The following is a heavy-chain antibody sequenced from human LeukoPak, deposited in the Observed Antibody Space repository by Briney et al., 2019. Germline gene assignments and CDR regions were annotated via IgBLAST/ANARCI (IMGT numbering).Heavy chain of an antibody. Sequence: ASVKVSCKSSGYTFTSYGISWVRQAPGQGLEWMGWISAYNGNTNYAQKLQGRVTMTTDTSTSTAYMELRSLRSDDTAVYYCARDFGIGSGPAGFDYWGQGTLVTVSS. D-gene: IGHD2-15*01. CDR1: GYTFTSYG. V-gene: IGHV1-18*01. CDR2: ISAYNGNT. CDR3: ARDFGIGSGPAGFDY. J-gene: IGHJ4*02.